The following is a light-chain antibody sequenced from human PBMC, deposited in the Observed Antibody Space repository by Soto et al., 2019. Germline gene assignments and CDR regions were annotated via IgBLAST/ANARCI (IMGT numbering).Light chain of an antibody. CDR3: QQYFNTPLT. J-gene: IGKJ4*01. CDR2: WAS. Sequence: DFVMTQSPDSLAVSLGDRSTINCNSSQSVLYNSNNQNYLAWYQQKPGQPPKLLIYWASIRESGVPDRFSGSGSGTDFTLTISSLQAEDVAVYYCQQYFNTPLTFGGGTKVDI. CDR1: QSVLYNSNNQNY. V-gene: IGKV4-1*01.